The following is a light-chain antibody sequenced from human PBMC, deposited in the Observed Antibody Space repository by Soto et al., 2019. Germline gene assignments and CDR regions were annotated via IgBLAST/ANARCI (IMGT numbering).Light chain of an antibody. J-gene: IGKJ1*01. CDR3: MQGTHWPWT. CDR1: ESLVNSDGNTY. CDR2: KVS. Sequence: DVVMTQSPLSLPVTLGQPAYISCRSGESLVNSDGNTYLNWFQQRPGQSPRRLIYKVSKRDSEVPDRFSGSGSDTDFTLEISRVEAEDVGVYFCMQGTHWPWTFGQGTKVEIK. V-gene: IGKV2-30*01.